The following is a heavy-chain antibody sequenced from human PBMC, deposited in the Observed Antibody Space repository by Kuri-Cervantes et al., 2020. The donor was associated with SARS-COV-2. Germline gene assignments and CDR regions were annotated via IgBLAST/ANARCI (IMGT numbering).Heavy chain of an antibody. J-gene: IGHJ6*03. D-gene: IGHD5/OR15-5a*01. CDR2: IFSNDEK. V-gene: IGHV2-26*01. CDR1: GFSLSTSGVG. Sequence: SGPTLVKPTQTLTLTCTFAGFSLSTSGVGVGWIRQPPGKALEWLAHIFSNDEKSYSTSLKSRLTISKDTSKSQVVLTMTNMDPVDTATYYCARSCSTKVGRCYMDVWGKGTTVTVSS. CDR3: ARSCSTKVGRCYMDV.